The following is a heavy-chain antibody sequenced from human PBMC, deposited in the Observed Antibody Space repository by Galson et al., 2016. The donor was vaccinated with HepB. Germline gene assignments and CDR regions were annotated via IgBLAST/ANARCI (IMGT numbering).Heavy chain of an antibody. Sequence: SLRLSCAASGFTFSTYAMHWVRQAPGKGLEWVAVISYDEIKTDYADSVKGRFTISRDNSNKTLFLHMESLSPEDTALYFCAKSAMEWLHLPRPLDFRGQGALVTVSS. D-gene: IGHD3-3*01. CDR1: GFTFSTYA. J-gene: IGHJ4*02. CDR2: ISYDEIKT. CDR3: AKSAMEWLHLPRPLDF. V-gene: IGHV3-30*18.